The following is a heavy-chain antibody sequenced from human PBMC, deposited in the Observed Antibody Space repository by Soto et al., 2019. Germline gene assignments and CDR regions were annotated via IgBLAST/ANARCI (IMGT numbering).Heavy chain of an antibody. J-gene: IGHJ6*01. CDR3: ARPLEQWQLGFGMDV. CDR1: GFTLRTYG. D-gene: IGHD6-19*01. V-gene: IGHV3-33*01. Sequence: PWGSLRLSCAASGFTLRTYGMHWVRQAPGKGLKWVAVVWYDGSKKYYADSVKGRFTVSRDNSKNTLYLQMNSLRAEDTAVYYCARPLEQWQLGFGMDVWGQGSPVTVSS. CDR2: VWYDGSKK.